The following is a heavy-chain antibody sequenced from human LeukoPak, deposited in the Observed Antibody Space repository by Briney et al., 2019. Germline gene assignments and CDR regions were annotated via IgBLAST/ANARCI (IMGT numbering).Heavy chain of an antibody. D-gene: IGHD6-13*01. J-gene: IGHJ4*02. CDR1: GFTFSSYG. CDR2: IWYDGSNK. V-gene: IGHV3-33*01. CDR3: ASLSSSWPDY. Sequence: GGSLRLSCAASGFTFSSYGMHWVRQAPGKGLEWVAVIWYDGSNKYYADSVKGRFTISRDNSKNTLYLQMNSLRAEDTAVYYRASLSSSWPDYWGQGTLVTVSS.